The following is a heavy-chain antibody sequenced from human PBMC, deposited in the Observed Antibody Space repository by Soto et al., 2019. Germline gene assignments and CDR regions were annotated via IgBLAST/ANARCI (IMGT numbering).Heavy chain of an antibody. D-gene: IGHD1-1*01. V-gene: IGHV4-31*03. Sequence: QVQLQESGPGLVKPSQTLSLTCTVSGGSISRGGYSWSWIRQHPGNGLEWIGYIYYSGSTYYNPSLKSRVTISVDPSKNQCSLQLSSVTAADTAVYYCTANAGYYYYGMDVWGQGTTVTVSS. J-gene: IGHJ6*02. CDR1: GGSISRGGYS. CDR3: TANAGYYYYGMDV. CDR2: IYYSGST.